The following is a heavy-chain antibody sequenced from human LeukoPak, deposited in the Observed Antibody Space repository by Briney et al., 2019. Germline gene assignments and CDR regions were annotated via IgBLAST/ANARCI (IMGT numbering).Heavy chain of an antibody. J-gene: IGHJ4*02. CDR1: GFTFSRYW. CDR3: VQSSPTIDY. D-gene: IGHD5-12*01. V-gene: IGHV3-74*01. Sequence: GGSLRLSCAASGFTFSRYWMHWVRQAPGKGLVWVSRINSDGSSTTYADSVKGRFTISRDNSKNTLYLQMNSLRAEDTAVYYCVQSSPTIDYWGQGTLVTVSS. CDR2: INSDGSST.